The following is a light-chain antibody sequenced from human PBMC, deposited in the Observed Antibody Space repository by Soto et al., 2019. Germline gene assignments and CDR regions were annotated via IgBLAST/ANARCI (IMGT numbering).Light chain of an antibody. CDR3: QQYENYWT. CDR1: QSISSW. Sequence: DIQMTHSASTLSATAGDRVTITCRASQSISSWLAWYQQKPGKAPKLLIYDASNLESGVPSRFSGSGSGTEFTLTISNLQPDDFATYYCQQYENYWTFGQGTKVDIK. CDR2: DAS. J-gene: IGKJ1*01. V-gene: IGKV1-5*01.